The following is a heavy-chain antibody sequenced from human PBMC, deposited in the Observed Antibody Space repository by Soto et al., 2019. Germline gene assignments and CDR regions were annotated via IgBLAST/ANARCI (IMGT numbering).Heavy chain of an antibody. J-gene: IGHJ6*02. CDR3: ARCPQPPDTADPYAVDV. CDR1: GGTFSRSG. CDR2: IVPSVDTT. V-gene: IGHV1-69*18. Sequence: QVQLVQSGTEVKKPGASVKVSCKAYGGTFSRSGFHWVRQAPGQGLEWMGIIVPSVDTTNYAQKFQARVTIIADQFTSTVYRELRSLRSEDTAVYYCARCPQPPDTADPYAVDVWGPGTRVIVSS. D-gene: IGHD5-18*01.